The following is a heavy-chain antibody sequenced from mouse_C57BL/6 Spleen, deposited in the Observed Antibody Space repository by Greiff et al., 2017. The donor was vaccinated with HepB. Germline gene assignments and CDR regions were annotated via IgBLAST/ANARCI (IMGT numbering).Heavy chain of an antibody. CDR3: ASDSNYFDY. V-gene: IGHV1-22*01. D-gene: IGHD2-5*01. J-gene: IGHJ2*01. Sequence: EVQLQESGPELVKPGASVKMSCKASGYTFTDYNMHWVNQSHGKSLEWIGYINPNNGGTSYNQKFKGKSTLTVNKSSSTAYMELRSLTSEDSAVYYCASDSNYFDYWGQGTTLTVSS. CDR2: INPNNGGT. CDR1: GYTFTDYN.